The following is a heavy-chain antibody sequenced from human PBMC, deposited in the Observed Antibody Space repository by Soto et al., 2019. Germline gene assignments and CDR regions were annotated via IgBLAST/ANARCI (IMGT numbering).Heavy chain of an antibody. V-gene: IGHV3-30*18. J-gene: IGHJ4*02. Sequence: QVQLVESGGGVVQPGRSLRLSCAASGFTFSSYGMHWVRQAPGKGLEWVAVISYDGSNKYYADSVKGRFTISRDNSKNTLYLQMNSLRAEDTAVYYCVKDGAVGYWGQGTLVTVSS. CDR2: ISYDGSNK. D-gene: IGHD3-16*01. CDR1: GFTFSSYG. CDR3: VKDGAVGY.